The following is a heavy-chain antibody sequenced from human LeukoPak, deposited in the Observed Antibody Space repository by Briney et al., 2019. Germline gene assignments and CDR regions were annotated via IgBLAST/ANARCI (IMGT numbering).Heavy chain of an antibody. D-gene: IGHD2-21*01. CDR3: ARSVEGHFDY. CDR1: GFTFNIYS. CDR2: ITSNLATI. V-gene: IGHV3-48*02. Sequence: GGSLRLSCAASGFTFNIYSMNWVRQAPGKGLEWISYITSNLATIRYAGSVRGRFTISRDNAGKSLFLHMISLRDDDTAVYYCARSVEGHFDYWGQGTLVTVSS. J-gene: IGHJ4*02.